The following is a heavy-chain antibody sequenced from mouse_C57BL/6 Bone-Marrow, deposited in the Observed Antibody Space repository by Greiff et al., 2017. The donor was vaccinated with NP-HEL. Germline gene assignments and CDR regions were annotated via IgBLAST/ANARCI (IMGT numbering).Heavy chain of an antibody. D-gene: IGHD4-1*01. V-gene: IGHV5-6*01. J-gene: IGHJ3*01. CDR3: ARQTGTKAWFAY. CDR2: ISSGGSYT. Sequence: EVQGVESGGDLVKPGGSLKLSCAASGFTFSSYGMSWVRQTPDKRLEWVATISSGGSYTYYPDSVKGRFTISRDNAKNTLYLQMSSLKSEDTAMYYCARQTGTKAWFAYWGQGTLVTVSA. CDR1: GFTFSSYG.